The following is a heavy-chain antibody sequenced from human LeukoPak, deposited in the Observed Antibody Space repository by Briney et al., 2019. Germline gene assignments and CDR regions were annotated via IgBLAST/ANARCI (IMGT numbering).Heavy chain of an antibody. CDR2: ISGNGVIT. V-gene: IGHV3-23*01. CDR3: AKRPLYDILTGYGTFDY. J-gene: IGHJ4*02. D-gene: IGHD3-9*01. Sequence: RTGGSLRLSCAASGFAFSNYAMTWVRQAPGKGLEWVSVISGNGVITYYADSVKGRFTISRDNSKNTLYLQMNSLRAEDTAVYYCAKRPLYDILTGYGTFDYWGQGTLVTVSS. CDR1: GFAFSNYA.